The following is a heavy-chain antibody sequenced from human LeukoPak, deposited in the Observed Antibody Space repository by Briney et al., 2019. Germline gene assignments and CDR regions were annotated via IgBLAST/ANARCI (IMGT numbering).Heavy chain of an antibody. Sequence: SETLSLTCTVSGSSISSYYWSWIRQPAGKGLEWIGRIYISGSTNYNPSLKSRVTMSVDTSKNQFSLKLSSVTAADTAMYYCARGTLYSGWSYYFDYWGQGSQVTVSS. V-gene: IGHV4-4*07. CDR1: GSSISSYY. CDR3: ARGTLYSGWSYYFDY. D-gene: IGHD6-19*01. CDR2: IYISGST. J-gene: IGHJ4*02.